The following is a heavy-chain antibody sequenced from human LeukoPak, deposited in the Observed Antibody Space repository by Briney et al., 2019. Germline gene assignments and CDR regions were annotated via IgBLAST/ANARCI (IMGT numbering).Heavy chain of an antibody. CDR1: GGSISSYY. V-gene: IGHV4-59*08. D-gene: IGHD6-13*01. CDR3: ARLGIAAAGPMDYYYYGMDV. CDR2: IYYSGST. J-gene: IGHJ6*02. Sequence: SETLPLTCTVSGGSISSYYWSWIRQPPGKGLEWIGYIYYSGSTNYNPSLKSRVTISVDTSKNQFSLKLSSVTAADTAVYYCARLGIAAAGPMDYYYYGMDVWGQGTTVTVSS.